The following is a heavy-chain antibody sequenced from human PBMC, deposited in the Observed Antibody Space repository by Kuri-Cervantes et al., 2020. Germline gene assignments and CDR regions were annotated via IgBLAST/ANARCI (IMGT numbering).Heavy chain of an antibody. J-gene: IGHJ4*02. CDR3: ARDTLPPLWFGELPTRIFDY. Sequence: GESLKISCAASGFIFSHYGMHWARQAPGKGLEWVAFIRFDGGYQDYADSVKGRFTISRENLKNTLYLQMNNLRTEDTAVYYCARDTLPPLWFGELPTRIFDYWGQGTQVTVSS. CDR2: IRFDGGYQ. D-gene: IGHD3-10*01. CDR1: GFIFSHYG. V-gene: IGHV3-30*02.